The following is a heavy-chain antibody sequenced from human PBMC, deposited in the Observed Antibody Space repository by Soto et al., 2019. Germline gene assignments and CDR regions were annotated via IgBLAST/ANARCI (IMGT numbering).Heavy chain of an antibody. Sequence: PSETLSLTCTVSGGSISSYYWNWIRQPPGKGLEWIGHIYYSGSTNSNPSLKSRVTISLDTSKNQFSLKLSSVTAADTAVYYCARRPPGGELDYWGQGTLVTVSS. CDR2: IYYSGST. CDR1: GGSISSYY. D-gene: IGHD2-21*01. CDR3: ARRPPGGELDY. J-gene: IGHJ4*02. V-gene: IGHV4-59*08.